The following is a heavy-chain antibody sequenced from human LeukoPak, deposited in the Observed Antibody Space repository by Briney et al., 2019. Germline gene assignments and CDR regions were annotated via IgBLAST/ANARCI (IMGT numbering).Heavy chain of an antibody. CDR1: GGSISSSSYY. V-gene: IGHV4-39*01. J-gene: IGHJ4*02. D-gene: IGHD6-13*01. CDR2: IYYSGST. Sequence: PSETLSLTCIVSGGSISSSSYYWGWIRQPPGKGLEWIGSIYYSGSTYYNPSLKSRVTISVDTSKNQFSLKLSSVTAADTAVYYCARLSAAAATDYWGQGTLVTVSS. CDR3: ARLSAAAATDY.